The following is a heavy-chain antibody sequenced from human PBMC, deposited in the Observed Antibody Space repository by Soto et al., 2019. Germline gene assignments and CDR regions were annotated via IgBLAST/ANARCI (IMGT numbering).Heavy chain of an antibody. Sequence: XESLKVSCKGSGYTFTTYWITWVRQMPGKGLEWMGRIDPSNSYTNYNPSFQGHVTLSADMSISTAYLQWSGLKASDTAIYYCARHKGLGPIPFDYWGQGTLVTVSS. J-gene: IGHJ4*02. CDR1: GYTFTTYW. V-gene: IGHV5-10-1*01. CDR3: ARHKGLGPIPFDY. CDR2: IDPSNSYT.